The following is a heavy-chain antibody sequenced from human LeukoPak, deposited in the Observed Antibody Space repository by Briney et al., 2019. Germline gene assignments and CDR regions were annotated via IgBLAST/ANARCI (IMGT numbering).Heavy chain of an antibody. D-gene: IGHD3-10*01. Sequence: ASVKVSCKASGYTFTGNYMHWVRQAPGQGLEWMGWINPNNGATDYAQKFQGRVTMTTDTSISTAYMELSGLRSDDTALYYCARDYGSGSYDWFDPWGQGTLVTVSS. CDR2: INPNNGAT. V-gene: IGHV1-2*02. CDR1: GYTFTGNY. CDR3: ARDYGSGSYDWFDP. J-gene: IGHJ5*02.